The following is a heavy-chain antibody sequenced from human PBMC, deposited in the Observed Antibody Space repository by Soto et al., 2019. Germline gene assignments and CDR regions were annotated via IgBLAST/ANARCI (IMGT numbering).Heavy chain of an antibody. D-gene: IGHD6-13*01. J-gene: IGHJ6*03. V-gene: IGHV5-51*01. Sequence: GESLKISCKGSGYSFTSYWIGWVRQMPGKGLEWMGIIYPGDSDTRYSPSFQGQVTISADKSISTAYLQWSSLKASDTAMYYCARRAVRWESSWYSKKSLYYYYYMDVWGKGTTVTVSS. CDR1: GYSFTSYW. CDR2: IYPGDSDT. CDR3: ARRAVRWESSWYSKKSLYYYYYMDV.